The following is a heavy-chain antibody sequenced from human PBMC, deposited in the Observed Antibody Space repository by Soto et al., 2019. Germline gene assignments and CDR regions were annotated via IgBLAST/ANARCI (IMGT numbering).Heavy chain of an antibody. Sequence: EVQLVESGGGLVQPGESLRLSCAASGFTFSTYWMHWVRQAPGKGLVWVSRLNSDGSTITYADSVKGRFTISRDNAKNTLYLQMSILRDEDTAVYYWALRSGSYGTEYFQHWGQGTLVTVSS. D-gene: IGHD6-19*01. CDR2: LNSDGSTI. CDR3: ALRSGSYGTEYFQH. CDR1: GFTFSTYW. V-gene: IGHV3-74*03. J-gene: IGHJ1*01.